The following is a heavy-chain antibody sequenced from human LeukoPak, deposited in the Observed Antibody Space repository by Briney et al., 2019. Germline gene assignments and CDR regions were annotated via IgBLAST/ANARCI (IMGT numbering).Heavy chain of an antibody. CDR1: GYTFTSYG. D-gene: IGHD3-22*01. Sequence: GASVKVSCKASGYTFTSYGISWVRQAPGQGVERMGWISAYNGNTNYAQKLQGRVTMTTDTSTSTAYMELRSLRSDDTAVYYCARGIKHYYDSIVLIDYWGQGTLVTVSS. J-gene: IGHJ4*02. CDR2: ISAYNGNT. V-gene: IGHV1-18*01. CDR3: ARGIKHYYDSIVLIDY.